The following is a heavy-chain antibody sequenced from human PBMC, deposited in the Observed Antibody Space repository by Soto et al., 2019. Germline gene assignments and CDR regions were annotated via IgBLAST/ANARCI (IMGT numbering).Heavy chain of an antibody. V-gene: IGHV3-23*01. D-gene: IGHD5-12*01. CDR3: AKNSAATIRVGYDY. J-gene: IGHJ4*02. Sequence: EVQLLESGGGLAQPGGSLRLSCAASGFTCSSYPMRWVLQAPGQGLEWVSGIVASGGMTYYADAVKCRFTISRDTSKNTMYLQMNSRRAEDTAVSYCAKNSAATIRVGYDYWGQGALVTVSS. CDR2: IVASGGMT. CDR1: GFTCSSYP.